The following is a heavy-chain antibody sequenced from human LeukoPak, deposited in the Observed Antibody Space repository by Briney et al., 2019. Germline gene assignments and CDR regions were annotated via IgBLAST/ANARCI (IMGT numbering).Heavy chain of an antibody. D-gene: IGHD2-21*02. J-gene: IGHJ4*02. Sequence: GGSLRLSCAASGFTFSSYGMHWVRQAPGKGLEWVANINEDGSYKYHADSVKGRLTISRDNAKNSLYLQMNSLRAEDTAVYYCARDATRGGDNDYWGQGTRVIVSS. CDR2: INEDGSYK. V-gene: IGHV3-7*01. CDR3: ARDATRGGDNDY. CDR1: GFTFSSYG.